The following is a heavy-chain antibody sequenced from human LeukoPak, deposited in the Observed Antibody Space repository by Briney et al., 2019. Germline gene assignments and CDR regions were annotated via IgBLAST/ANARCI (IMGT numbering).Heavy chain of an antibody. J-gene: IGHJ4*02. Sequence: GGSLRLSCAASGFTFDDYAMHWVRQAPGKGLEWVSGISWNSGSIGYADSVKGRFTISSDNAKNSLYLQMNSLRAEDTALYYCAKEGSGSFYWGQGTLVTVSS. V-gene: IGHV3-9*01. CDR2: ISWNSGSI. CDR1: GFTFDDYA. D-gene: IGHD3-3*01. CDR3: AKEGSGSFY.